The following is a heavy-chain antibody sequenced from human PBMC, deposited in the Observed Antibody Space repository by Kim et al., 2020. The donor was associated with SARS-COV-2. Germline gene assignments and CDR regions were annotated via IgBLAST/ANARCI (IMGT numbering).Heavy chain of an antibody. D-gene: IGHD3-9*01. CDR1: GGSLASSGDH. Sequence: SETLSLTCTVSGGSLASSGDHWGLGWIRQPPEKGLEWIANIYSSGSTYYNPSLKSRVPMSPDTSKNNFSLRRSFVTAETTAANYCPRINSSYFYLDVWA. J-gene: IGHJ6*03. CDR2: IYSSGST. V-gene: IGHV4-39*01. CDR3: PRINSSYFYLDV.